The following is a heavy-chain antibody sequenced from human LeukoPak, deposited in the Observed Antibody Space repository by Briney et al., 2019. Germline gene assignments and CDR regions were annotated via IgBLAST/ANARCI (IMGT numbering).Heavy chain of an antibody. CDR3: ASSPPWYDSSV. D-gene: IGHD3-22*01. Sequence: PSETLSLTCTVSGGSISSGGSYWSWIRQHPGKGLEWIGYIYYSASTYYNPSLKSRVTISVDTSKNQFSLKLSSVTAADTAVYYCASSPPWYDSSVWGQGTLVTVSS. V-gene: IGHV4-31*03. J-gene: IGHJ4*02. CDR1: GGSISSGGSY. CDR2: IYYSAST.